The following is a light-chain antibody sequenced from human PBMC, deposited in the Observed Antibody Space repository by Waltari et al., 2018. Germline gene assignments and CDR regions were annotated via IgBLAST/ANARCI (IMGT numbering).Light chain of an antibody. Sequence: TQLTQYPSSLSASVGDRVTITCRASQVILGYLAWYQQRPGKAPKFLIYATSTLRSGVPSRFSGSGSGTDFTLTISDLQPEDFATYYCQQLKSYPITFGQGTRLEIK. CDR3: QQLKSYPIT. CDR1: QVILGY. CDR2: ATS. J-gene: IGKJ5*01. V-gene: IGKV1-9*01.